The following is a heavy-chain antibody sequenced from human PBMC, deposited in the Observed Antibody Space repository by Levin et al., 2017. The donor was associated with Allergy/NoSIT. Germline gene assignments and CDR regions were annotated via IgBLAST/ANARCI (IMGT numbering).Heavy chain of an antibody. Sequence: TSETLSLTCSVYGGSFSPYYWSWIRQPPGKGLEWIGDINQSGSTNFSPSLKSRVSISLDTSKNQFFLNLTSATAADMAVYYCARGRFSSGWYRGWFDPWGQGTLVTVSS. V-gene: IGHV4-34*01. CDR3: ARGRFSSGWYRGWFDP. J-gene: IGHJ5*02. D-gene: IGHD6-19*01. CDR2: INQSGST. CDR1: GGSFSPYY.